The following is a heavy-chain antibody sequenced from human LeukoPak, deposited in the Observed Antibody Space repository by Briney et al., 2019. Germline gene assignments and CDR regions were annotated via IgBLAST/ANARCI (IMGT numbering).Heavy chain of an antibody. CDR1: GGSISSYY. CDR3: ARGAMVRGVIITSDY. J-gene: IGHJ4*02. Sequence: SETLSLTCTVSGGSISSYYWSWIRQPPGKGLEWIGYIYYSGSTNYNPSLKSRVTISVDTSKNQFSLKLSSVTAADTAVYYCARGAMVRGVIITSDYWGQGTLVTVSS. CDR2: IYYSGST. V-gene: IGHV4-59*12. D-gene: IGHD3-10*01.